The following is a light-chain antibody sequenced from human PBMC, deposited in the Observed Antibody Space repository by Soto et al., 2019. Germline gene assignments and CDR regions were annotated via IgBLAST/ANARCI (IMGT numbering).Light chain of an antibody. V-gene: IGKV1-6*01. J-gene: IGKJ3*01. Sequence: VKNSITITCRASQDIRSDLGWYQQKPGRAPKLLIYDASSLQGGVPSRFSGSGSGTDYPLTAYSLQPGDRASYCSPLPYDEVCRFGPGTKVDIK. CDR2: DAS. CDR1: QDIRSD. CDR3: PLPYDEVCR.